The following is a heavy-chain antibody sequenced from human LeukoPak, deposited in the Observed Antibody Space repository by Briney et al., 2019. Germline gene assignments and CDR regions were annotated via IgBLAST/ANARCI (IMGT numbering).Heavy chain of an antibody. CDR3: ARDDYGDYVY. Sequence: GGSLRLSCAASGFTFSSYSMNWVPQAPGKGLEWVSSISSSSSYKYYADSVKGRFTNSRDNAKTSLYLQMHSLRAEDTAVYYCARDDYGDYVYSGQGAVVTVSS. CDR2: ISSSSSYK. D-gene: IGHD4-17*01. CDR1: GFTFSSYS. V-gene: IGHV3-21*01. J-gene: IGHJ4*02.